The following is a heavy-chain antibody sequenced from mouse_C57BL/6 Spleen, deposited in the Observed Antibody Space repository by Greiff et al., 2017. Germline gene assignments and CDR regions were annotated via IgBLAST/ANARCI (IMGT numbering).Heavy chain of an antibody. CDR1: GYAFTNYL. CDR3: AIRGDGNYVMDD. D-gene: IGHD2-1*01. V-gene: IGHV1-54*01. Sequence: QVQLQQSGAELVRPGTSVKVSCKASGYAFTNYLIEWVKQRPGQGLEWIGVINPGSGGTNYNEKFKGKATLTADKSSSTAYMQLSSLTSEDSAVYFCAIRGDGNYVMDDWGQGTSVTVSS. CDR2: INPGSGGT. J-gene: IGHJ4*01.